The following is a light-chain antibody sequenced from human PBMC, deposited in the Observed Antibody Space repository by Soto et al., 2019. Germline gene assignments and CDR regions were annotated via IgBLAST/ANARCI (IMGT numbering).Light chain of an antibody. V-gene: IGKV1-5*03. CDR2: EAS. CDR1: QTISSW. CDR3: QHYNSYSEA. Sequence: DIQMTQSPSTLSGSVGDRVTIPCRASQTISSWLAWYQQKPGKAPKLLIYEASTLKSGVPSRFSGSGSGTEFTLTISSLQPDDFATYYCQHYNSYSEAFGQGTKVDI. J-gene: IGKJ1*01.